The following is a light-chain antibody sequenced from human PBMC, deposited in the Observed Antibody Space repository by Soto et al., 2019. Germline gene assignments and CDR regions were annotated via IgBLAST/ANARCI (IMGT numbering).Light chain of an antibody. J-gene: IGLJ2*01. V-gene: IGLV2-11*01. CDR3: CSYAGRYTLAVV. Sequence: QSALTQPRSVSGSPGQSVTISCTGTSSNVGGYDYVSWYQQYPGKAPKLMIYDVSKRPSGVPDRFSGSKSGNTASLTISGLQAEDEADYYCCSYAGRYTLAVVFGGGTKLTVL. CDR1: SSNVGGYDY. CDR2: DVS.